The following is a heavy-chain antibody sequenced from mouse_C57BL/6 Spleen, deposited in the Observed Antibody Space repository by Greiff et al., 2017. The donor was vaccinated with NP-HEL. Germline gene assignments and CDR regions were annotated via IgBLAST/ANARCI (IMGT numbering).Heavy chain of an antibody. CDR3: ARAVYDYGLDY. V-gene: IGHV1-69*01. Sequence: QVQLQQPGAELVMPGASVKLSCKASGYTFTSYWMHWVKQRPGQGLEWIGEIDPSDSYNNYNQKFKGKSTLTVDKSSSTAYMQLSSLTSEDSAVYYCARAVYDYGLDYWGQGTTLTVSS. CDR1: GYTFTSYW. J-gene: IGHJ2*01. CDR2: IDPSDSYN. D-gene: IGHD2-4*01.